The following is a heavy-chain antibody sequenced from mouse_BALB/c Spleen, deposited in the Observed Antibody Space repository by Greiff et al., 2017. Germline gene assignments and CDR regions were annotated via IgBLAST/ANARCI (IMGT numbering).Heavy chain of an antibody. CDR2: IWSGGST. J-gene: IGHJ4*01. Sequence: VKLVESGPGLVQPSQSLSITCTVSGFSLTSYGVHWVRQSPGKGLEWLGVIWSGGSTDYNAAFISRLSISKDNSKSQVFFKMNSLQANDTAIYYCARWDDGYYLDYWGQGTSVTVSS. CDR1: GFSLTSYG. D-gene: IGHD2-3*01. V-gene: IGHV2-2*02. CDR3: ARWDDGYYLDY.